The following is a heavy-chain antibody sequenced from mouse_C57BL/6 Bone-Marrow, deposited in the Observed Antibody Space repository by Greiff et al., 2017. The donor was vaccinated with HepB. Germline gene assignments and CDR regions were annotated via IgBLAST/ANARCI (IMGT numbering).Heavy chain of an antibody. CDR2: IYPRDGST. V-gene: IGHV1-85*01. CDR1: GYTFTSYD. Sequence: QVHVKQSGPELVKPGASVKLSCKASGYTFTSYDINWVKQRPGQGLEWIGWIYPRDGSTKYNQKFKGKATLTVDKSSSTAYMERNSLTSEDSAVYYCASPSSGSYWYFDVWGTGTTVTVSS. J-gene: IGHJ1*03. CDR3: ASPSSGSYWYFDV.